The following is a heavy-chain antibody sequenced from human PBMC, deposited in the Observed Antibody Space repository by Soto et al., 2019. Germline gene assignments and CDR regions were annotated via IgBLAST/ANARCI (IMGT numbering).Heavy chain of an antibody. CDR2: INAGNGNT. V-gene: IGHV1-3*01. CDR3: ARGLGWWPWDY. J-gene: IGHJ4*02. Sequence: QVQRVQSGAEVKKPGASVKVSCKASGYTFTSYAMHWVRQAPGQRLEWMGWINAGNGNTKYSQKFQGRVTITRDTSASTAYRELSSLRSEDTAVDYCARGLGWWPWDYWGQGTLVTVSS. CDR1: GYTFTSYA. D-gene: IGHD2-15*01.